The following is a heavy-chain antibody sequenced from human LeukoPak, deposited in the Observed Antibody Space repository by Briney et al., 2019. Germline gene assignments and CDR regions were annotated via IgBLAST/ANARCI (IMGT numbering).Heavy chain of an antibody. D-gene: IGHD2-2*01. V-gene: IGHV3-21*01. CDR1: GFTFSSYS. CDR2: ISSSSSYI. Sequence: GGSLRLPCAASGFTFSSYSMNWVRQAPGKGLEWVSSISSSSSYIYYADSVKGRFTISRDNAKNSLYLQMNSLRAEDTAVYYCARSPDIVVVPAADIGSWFDPWGQGTLVTVSS. CDR3: ARSPDIVVVPAADIGSWFDP. J-gene: IGHJ5*02.